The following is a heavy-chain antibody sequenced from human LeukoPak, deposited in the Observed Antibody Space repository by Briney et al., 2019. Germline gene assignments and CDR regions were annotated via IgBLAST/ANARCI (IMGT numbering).Heavy chain of an antibody. CDR3: ARETGWFGEFFPRFGMDA. D-gene: IGHD3-10*01. J-gene: IGHJ6*02. CDR1: GGSFSGYY. CDR2: INHSGST. V-gene: IGHV4-34*01. Sequence: PSETLSLTCAVYGGSFSGYYWSWIRQPPGKGLEWIGEINHSGSTNYNPSLKSRVTISVDTSKNQFSLKLSSVTAEDTAVYYCARETGWFGEFFPRFGMDAWGQGTTVTVSS.